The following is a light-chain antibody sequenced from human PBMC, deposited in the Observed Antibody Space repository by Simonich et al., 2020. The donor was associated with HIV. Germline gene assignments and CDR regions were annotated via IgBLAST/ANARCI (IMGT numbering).Light chain of an antibody. V-gene: IGKV1-33*01. CDR1: QDITNY. Sequence: DIQMTQSPSSLPASVGDRVTITCQASQDITNYLNWYHQKPGKAPKLLIYGASNLETGGPSRFNGTGCGTDFTFTINSLQPEDIATYYCQQYDNLPWTFGRGTKVEIK. CDR2: GAS. CDR3: QQYDNLPWT. J-gene: IGKJ1*01.